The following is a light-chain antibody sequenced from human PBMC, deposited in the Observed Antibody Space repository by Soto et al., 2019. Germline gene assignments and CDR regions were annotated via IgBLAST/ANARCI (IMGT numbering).Light chain of an antibody. CDR3: AAWDDSLRAVV. J-gene: IGLJ2*01. Sequence: QSALTQSPSASATPGQRVTISCSGGRSNLGTYTVNWYQQLPGTAPTLLILRNHQRPSGVPDRFSGSKSGTSASLAISGPQSEEEAEYYCAAWDDSLRAVVFGGGTKLTVL. V-gene: IGLV1-44*01. CDR1: RSNLGTYT. CDR2: RNH.